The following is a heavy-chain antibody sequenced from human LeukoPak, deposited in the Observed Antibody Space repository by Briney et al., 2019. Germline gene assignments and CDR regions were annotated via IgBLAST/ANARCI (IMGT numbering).Heavy chain of an antibody. CDR3: ARRIGYCSGGGCYVDY. CDR2: IYPSDADS. CDR1: GYSFTTYW. Sequence: GESLKISCKGSGYSFTTYWIGWVGQMPGKGLEWMGIIYPSDADSRYSTSFQGQVTTSADKSISTTYLQWSSLKASDSAMYYCARRIGYCSGGGCYVDYWGQGTLVTVSS. J-gene: IGHJ4*02. V-gene: IGHV5-51*01. D-gene: IGHD2-15*01.